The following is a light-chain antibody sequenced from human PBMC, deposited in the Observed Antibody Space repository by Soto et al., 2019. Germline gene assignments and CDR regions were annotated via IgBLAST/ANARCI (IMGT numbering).Light chain of an antibody. J-gene: IGKJ3*01. CDR3: QQSSSTPPFT. Sequence: GDRVTITCRASQSISIYLNWYQQKPGKAPKLLIYAASSLQSGVPSRFSADGPGTDFTLTISSLQPEDFATYYCQQSSSTPPFTFGPGTKVDIK. V-gene: IGKV1-39*01. CDR1: QSISIY. CDR2: AAS.